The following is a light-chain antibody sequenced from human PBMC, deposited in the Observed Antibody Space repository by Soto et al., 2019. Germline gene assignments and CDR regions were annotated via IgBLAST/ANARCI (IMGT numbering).Light chain of an antibody. CDR1: QTISSW. CDR3: QHYNSYSET. CDR2: KAS. J-gene: IGKJ1*01. V-gene: IGKV1-5*03. Sequence: DIQMTQSPSTLSGSVGDRVTITCRASQTISSWLAWYQQKPGKAPKLLIYKASTLKSGVPSRFSCSGSGTEFTLPISSLQPDHFATYYGQHYNSYSETFGQGTKVELK.